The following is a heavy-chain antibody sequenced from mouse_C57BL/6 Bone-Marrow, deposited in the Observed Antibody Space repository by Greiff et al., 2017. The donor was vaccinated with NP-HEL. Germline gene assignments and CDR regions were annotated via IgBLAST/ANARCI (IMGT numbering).Heavy chain of an antibody. V-gene: IGHV1-59*01. CDR2: IDPSDSYT. CDR3: ARDRDSSGYVGWFAY. J-gene: IGHJ3*01. D-gene: IGHD3-2*02. CDR1: GYTFTSYW. Sequence: QVQLQQPGAELVRPGTSVKLSCKASGYTFTSYWMHWVKQRPGQGLEWIGVIDPSDSYTNYNQKFKGKATLTVDTSSSTAYMQLSSLTSEDSAVYYCARDRDSSGYVGWFAYWGQGTLVTVSA.